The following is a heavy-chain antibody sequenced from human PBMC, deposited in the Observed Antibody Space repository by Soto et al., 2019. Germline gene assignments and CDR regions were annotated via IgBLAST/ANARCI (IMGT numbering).Heavy chain of an antibody. Sequence: QITLKESGPPLVKPTQTLTLTCTFSGFSISTGGVGVGWIRQPPGKALEWLALIYWDDDKRYSPSLKSRLTITKDTSKNQVVLTMTNMDPVDTATYFCAHRTGGIEEHLVRPFDYWGQGTLVTVSS. CDR2: IYWDDDK. D-gene: IGHD6-13*01. CDR3: AHRTGGIEEHLVRPFDY. V-gene: IGHV2-5*02. CDR1: GFSISTGGVG. J-gene: IGHJ4*02.